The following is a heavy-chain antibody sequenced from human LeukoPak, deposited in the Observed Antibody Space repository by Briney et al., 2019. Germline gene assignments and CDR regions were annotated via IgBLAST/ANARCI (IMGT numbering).Heavy chain of an antibody. Sequence: SETLSLTCTVSGGSISSYYWSWIRQPPGKGLEWIGYIYYSGSTNYNPSLKSRVTISVDTSKNQFSLKLSSVTAADTAVYYCARSRRDGYNYYFDYWARKPWSPSPQ. D-gene: IGHD5-24*01. CDR3: ARSRRDGYNYYFDY. J-gene: IGHJ4*02. CDR1: GGSISSYY. CDR2: IYYSGST. V-gene: IGHV4-59*01.